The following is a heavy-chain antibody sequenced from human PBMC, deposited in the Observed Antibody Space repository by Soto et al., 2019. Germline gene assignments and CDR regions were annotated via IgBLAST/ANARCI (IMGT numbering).Heavy chain of an antibody. CDR1: GYTFTNYG. CDR3: ARDGGYCSSNSCYRYTMDV. J-gene: IGHJ6*02. CDR2: ISGYNGDT. V-gene: IGHV1-18*04. D-gene: IGHD2-2*01. Sequence: DSVRVACKASGYTFTNYGIRWVRQATAQGLECMGWISGYNGDTNYAQKFRGRVTMTTDTSTSTAYMELRSLRSDDTAVYYCARDGGYCSSNSCYRYTMDVWGQGTTVTVSS.